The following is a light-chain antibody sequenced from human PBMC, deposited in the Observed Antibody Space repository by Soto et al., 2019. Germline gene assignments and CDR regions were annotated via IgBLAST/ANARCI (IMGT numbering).Light chain of an antibody. Sequence: IVMTQSPATLSVSPGERATLSCRASQSVSSSLAWYQHKPGQAPRLLIYGASTRATGIPARFSGSGSGTDFTLTISSLQSEDFAVYYCQQYNNWPSITFGQGTRLEIK. CDR1: QSVSSS. CDR3: QQYNNWPSIT. V-gene: IGKV3-15*01. J-gene: IGKJ5*01. CDR2: GAS.